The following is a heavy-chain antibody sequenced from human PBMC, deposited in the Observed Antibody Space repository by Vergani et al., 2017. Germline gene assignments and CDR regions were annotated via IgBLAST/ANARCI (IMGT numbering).Heavy chain of an antibody. Sequence: QVQLQESGPGLVKPSQTLPLTCSVSGSSVKSGDYYWTWIRQPPGKGLEWLGHTSYRETTNYNVSLKSRISMSMDTSKNQFYLNLESLTAADTAVYFCARVPIYXLGSGSYQGYFDYWGQGTLVIVSS. CDR2: TSYRETT. D-gene: IGHD3-10*01. CDR1: GSSVKSGDYY. J-gene: IGHJ4*02. CDR3: ARVPIYXLGSGSYQGYFDY. V-gene: IGHV4-30-4*08.